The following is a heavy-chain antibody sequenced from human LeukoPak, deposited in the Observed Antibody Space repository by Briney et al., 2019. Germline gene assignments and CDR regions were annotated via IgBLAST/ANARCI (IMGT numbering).Heavy chain of an antibody. J-gene: IGHJ5*02. CDR2: INPNSGGT. CDR1: GYTFTGYY. D-gene: IGHD5-18*01. V-gene: IGHV1-2*02. CDR3: ARGYRGYSYGLNWFDP. Sequence: ASVKVSCKASGYTFTGYYMHWVRQAPGQGLEWMGWINPNSGGTNYGQKFQGRVTMTRETSISTAYMELSRLRSDDTAVYYCARGYRGYSYGLNWFDPWGQGTLVTVSS.